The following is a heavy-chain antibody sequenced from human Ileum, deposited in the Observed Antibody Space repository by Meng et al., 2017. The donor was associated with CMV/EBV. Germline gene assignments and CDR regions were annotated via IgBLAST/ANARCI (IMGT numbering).Heavy chain of an antibody. J-gene: IGHJ6*02. Sequence: GESLKISCKASGYTFTSYDINWVRQATGQGLEWMGWMNPNSGNTGYAQKFQGRVTITRNTSISTAYMELSSLRSEDTAVYYCARALIIEYQLPEGSSRIVPITNGMDVWGQGTTVTVSS. D-gene: IGHD2-2*01. V-gene: IGHV1-8*03. CDR2: MNPNSGNT. CDR1: GYTFTSYD. CDR3: ARALIIEYQLPEGSSRIVPITNGMDV.